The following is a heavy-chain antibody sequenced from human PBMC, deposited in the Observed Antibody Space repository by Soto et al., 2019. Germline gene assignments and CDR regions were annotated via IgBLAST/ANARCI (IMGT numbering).Heavy chain of an antibody. J-gene: IGHJ4*02. D-gene: IGHD3-3*01. Sequence: EVQLVESGGGLVQPGGSRTLSCAASGFTVSSNYMSWVRQAPGLGLEWVSLIXSXGSTYYADSVKGRFTISRDRSKNTXXXXXXXXXXXXXXXXXXXRYDFLSGYYSYWGQGALVTVSS. CDR3: XRYDFLSGYYSY. CDR2: IXSXGST. CDR1: GFTVSSNY. V-gene: IGHV3-66*01.